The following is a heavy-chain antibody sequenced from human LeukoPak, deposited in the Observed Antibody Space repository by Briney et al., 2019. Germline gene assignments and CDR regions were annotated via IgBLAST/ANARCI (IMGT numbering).Heavy chain of an antibody. J-gene: IGHJ4*02. CDR3: ARAVPGSGSYTDTVDY. V-gene: IGHV3-21*01. CDR1: GFTFSTYN. D-gene: IGHD3-10*01. CDR2: ISSSSSYI. Sequence: GGSLRLSCAASGFTFSTYNMNWVRQAPGKGLEWVSSISSSSSYIYYADSVKGRFTISRDNTKNSLYLQMISLRAEDTAVYYCARAVPGSGSYTDTVDYWAREPWSPSPQ.